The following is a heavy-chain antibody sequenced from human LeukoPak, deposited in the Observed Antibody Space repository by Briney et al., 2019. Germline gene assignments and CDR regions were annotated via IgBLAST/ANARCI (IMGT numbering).Heavy chain of an antibody. CDR3: ARGYYDSNDSNRCNWFEP. D-gene: IGHD3-22*01. Sequence: QPGGSLRLSCAASGFTFSSHWMHWVRQAPGKGLVWVSRLNTDGSSTVYADSVKGRFTISRDNAKNTLYLQMNSLRAEDTAVYYCARGYYDSNDSNRCNWFEPWGQGTLVTVSS. V-gene: IGHV3-74*01. CDR1: GFTFSSHW. J-gene: IGHJ5*02. CDR2: LNTDGSST.